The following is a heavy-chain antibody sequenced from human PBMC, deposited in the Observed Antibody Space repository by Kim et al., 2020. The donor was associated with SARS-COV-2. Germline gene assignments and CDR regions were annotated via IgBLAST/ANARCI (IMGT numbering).Heavy chain of an antibody. D-gene: IGHD6-19*01. CDR1: GFTFSSYA. CDR2: IYSGGSST. J-gene: IGHJ6*02. Sequence: GGSLRLSCAASGFTFSSYAMSWVRQAPGKGLEWVSVIYSGGSSTYYADSVKGRFTISRDNSKNTLYLQMNSLRAEDTAVYYCAKDRGVSQWLVTYYYYYGMDVWGQGTTVTVSS. V-gene: IGHV3-23*03. CDR3: AKDRGVSQWLVTYYYYYGMDV.